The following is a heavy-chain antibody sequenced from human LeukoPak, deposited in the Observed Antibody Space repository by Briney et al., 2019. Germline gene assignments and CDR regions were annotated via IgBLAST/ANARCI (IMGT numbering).Heavy chain of an antibody. CDR1: GGSFSGYY. D-gene: IGHD1-26*01. Sequence: PSETLSLTCAVYGGSFSGYYWSWIRQPPGKGLEWIGEINHSGSTNYNPSLKSRVTISLDTPKNQFSLKLSSVTAADTAVYYCARGWALPDYWGQGTLVTVSS. CDR2: INHSGST. J-gene: IGHJ4*02. CDR3: ARGWALPDY. V-gene: IGHV4-34*01.